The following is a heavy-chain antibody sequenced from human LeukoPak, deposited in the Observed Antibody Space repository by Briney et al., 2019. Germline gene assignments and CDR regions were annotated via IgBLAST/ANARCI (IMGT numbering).Heavy chain of an antibody. J-gene: IGHJ3*02. V-gene: IGHV5-51*01. CDR3: VRQRSYRTDDAFDI. CDR1: GYSFTSYW. D-gene: IGHD1/OR15-1a*01. CDR2: IFYPGDSDT. Sequence: GESLKISCKGSGYSFTSYWIGWVRQMPGKGLEWMGIIFYPGDSDTRYSPSFQGQVTISADKSISTAFLQWSSLKASDTAMYYCVRQRSYRTDDAFDIWGQGTLVTVSS.